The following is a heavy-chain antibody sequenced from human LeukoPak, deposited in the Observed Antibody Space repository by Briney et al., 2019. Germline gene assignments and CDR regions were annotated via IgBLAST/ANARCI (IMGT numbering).Heavy chain of an antibody. CDR3: ARTSWSAYNSGCYDLDY. CDR2: INPNSGGT. Sequence: ASVKVSCKASGYTFTGYNMHWVRQAPGQGLEWMGWINPNSGGTNYAQKFQGRVTMTRDTSISTAYMELSRLRSDDTAVYYCARTSWSAYNSGCYDLDYWGQGTMVTVSS. V-gene: IGHV1-2*02. J-gene: IGHJ4*03. D-gene: IGHD6-19*01. CDR1: GYTFTGYN.